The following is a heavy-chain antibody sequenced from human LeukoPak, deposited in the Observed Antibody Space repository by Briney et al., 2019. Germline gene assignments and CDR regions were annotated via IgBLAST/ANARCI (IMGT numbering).Heavy chain of an antibody. Sequence: QPGGSLRLSCAASGFTFSSYEMNWVRQAPGKGLEWVSYISSSGSTIYYADSVKGRFSISRDNAKNSLFLQMNSLTAEDTAVFYCARDWRNKYSNSWSRGEWYFDLWGRGTLVTVSS. CDR3: ARDWRNKYSNSWSRGEWYFDL. CDR2: ISSSGSTI. J-gene: IGHJ2*01. V-gene: IGHV3-48*03. CDR1: GFTFSSYE. D-gene: IGHD6-13*01.